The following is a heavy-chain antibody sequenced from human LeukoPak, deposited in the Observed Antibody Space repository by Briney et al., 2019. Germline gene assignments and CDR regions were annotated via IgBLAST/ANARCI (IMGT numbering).Heavy chain of an antibody. V-gene: IGHV5-51*01. CDR3: PRISSSWSGEYYFDY. D-gene: IGHD6-13*01. J-gene: IGHJ4*02. Sequence: GESLKISCQALGYIYWIGWVRQLPGKGLEWIGIIYTGDSDTRYNTSFQGQRTISADNSINTAYLQWSSMKASDTAMYCCPRISSSWSGEYYFDYWGQGTLVTVSS. CDR1: GYIYW. CDR2: IYTGDSDT.